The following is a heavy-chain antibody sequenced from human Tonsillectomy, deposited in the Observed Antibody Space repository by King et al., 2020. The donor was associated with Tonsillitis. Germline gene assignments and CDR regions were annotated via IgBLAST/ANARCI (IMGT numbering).Heavy chain of an antibody. V-gene: IGHV3-49*03. J-gene: IGHJ4*02. D-gene: IGHD3-22*01. Sequence: VQLVESGGGLVQPGRSLRLSCTASGFTFGDYAMSWFRQAPGEGLEWVSFIRSTGYGGTTEYAASVKGRFTISRDVSKSIAYLQMNSLKTEDTAVYYCTSMKYYFDSSGYYGPFDYWGQGTLVTVSS. CDR2: IRSTGYGGTT. CDR1: GFTFGDYA. CDR3: TSMKYYFDSSGYYGPFDY.